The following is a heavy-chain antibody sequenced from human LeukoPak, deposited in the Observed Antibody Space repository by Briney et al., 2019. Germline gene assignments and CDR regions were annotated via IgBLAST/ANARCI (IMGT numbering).Heavy chain of an antibody. CDR2: IGAGEDT. CDR3: VREIRETVITRHYYYGIDV. CDR1: GFTFSTYD. D-gene: IGHD1-7*01. J-gene: IGHJ6*02. Sequence: GGSLRLSCAASGFTFSTYDMHWVRQVTGKGLEWVSAIGAGEDTYYLGSVKGRFTISRENAKNVLYLQMSGLRVEDTAVYYCVREIRETVITRHYYYGIDVWGQGTTVTVSS. V-gene: IGHV3-13*04.